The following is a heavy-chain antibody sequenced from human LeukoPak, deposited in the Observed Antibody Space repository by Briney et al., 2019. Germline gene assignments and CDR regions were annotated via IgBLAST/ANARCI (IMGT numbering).Heavy chain of an antibody. V-gene: IGHV3-74*01. CDR2: INNDGSST. CDR1: GFTFSSYW. CDR3: AKPLRITMIVDGMDV. Sequence: GGSLRLSCAASGFTFSSYWMHWVRQAPGKGLVWVSRINNDGSSTNYADSVKGRFTISRDNSKNTLYLQMNSLRAEDTAVYYCAKPLRITMIVDGMDVWGQGTTVSVSS. J-gene: IGHJ6*02. D-gene: IGHD3-22*01.